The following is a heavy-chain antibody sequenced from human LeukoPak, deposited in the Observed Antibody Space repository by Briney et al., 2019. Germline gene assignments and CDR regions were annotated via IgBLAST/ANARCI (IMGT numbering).Heavy chain of an antibody. CDR3: ASALSP. J-gene: IGHJ4*02. CDR1: GFTFSSYN. Sequence: PGGSLRLSCAASGFTFSSYNMNWVRQAPGKGLEWVSTISGSSSYIYYAESVKGRFTIFRDNANNLLYLQMNSLRAEDTAVYYCASALSPWGQGTLVTVSS. D-gene: IGHD4/OR15-4a*01. V-gene: IGHV3-21*01. CDR2: ISGSSSYI.